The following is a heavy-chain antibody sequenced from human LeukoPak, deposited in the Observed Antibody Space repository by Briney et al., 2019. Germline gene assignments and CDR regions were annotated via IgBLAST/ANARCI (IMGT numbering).Heavy chain of an antibody. D-gene: IGHD2-2*01. CDR1: GYTFTNYG. CDR3: ARAYQLPPDAFDI. V-gene: IGHV1-18*01. J-gene: IGHJ3*02. Sequence: ASVKVSCEASGYTFTNYGISWVRQAPGQGREWMGWISTYNGNNNYAQKFQGRVTITTDESTSTAYMELSSLRSEDTAVYYCARAYQLPPDAFDIWGQGTMVTVSS. CDR2: ISTYNGNN.